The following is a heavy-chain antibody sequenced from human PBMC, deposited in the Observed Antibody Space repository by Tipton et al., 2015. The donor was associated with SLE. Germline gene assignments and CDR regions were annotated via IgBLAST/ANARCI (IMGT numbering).Heavy chain of an antibody. D-gene: IGHD2-2*01. CDR3: ARGEFVVVPPARDYFDY. V-gene: IGHV4-38-2*02. Sequence: TLSLTCTASGYSITSGYYWGWIRQPPGKGLEWIGSIYHSGSTYFNPSLKSRVTISVDTSKNQFSLRLSSVTAADTAVYYCARGEFVVVPPARDYFDYWGQGTLVTVSS. CDR2: IYHSGST. CDR1: GYSITSGYY. J-gene: IGHJ4*02.